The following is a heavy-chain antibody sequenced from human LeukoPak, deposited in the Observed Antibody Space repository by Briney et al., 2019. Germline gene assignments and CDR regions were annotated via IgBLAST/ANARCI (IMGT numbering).Heavy chain of an antibody. CDR2: INHSGST. J-gene: IGHJ4*02. V-gene: IGHV4-34*01. CDR3: ARGSGYCTNGVCSLYYFDY. CDR1: GGSFSSYY. Sequence: SETLSLTCAVYGGSFSSYYWSWIRQPPGKGLEWIGEINHSGSTNYNPSLKSRVTISVDTSKNQFYLKLSSVTAADTAVYYCARGSGYCTNGVCSLYYFDYWGQGTLVTVSS. D-gene: IGHD2-8*01.